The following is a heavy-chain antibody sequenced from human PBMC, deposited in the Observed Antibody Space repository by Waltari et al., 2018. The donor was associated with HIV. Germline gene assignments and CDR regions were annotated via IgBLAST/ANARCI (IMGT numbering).Heavy chain of an antibody. V-gene: IGHV4-30-4*08. CDR2: IYYTGST. CDR1: GASVTSRDHY. Sequence: QVPLQESGPRLVKPSQTLSVTCTVSGASVTSRDHYCTGIRQAPGGGLEWIGYIYYTGSTYYSPSLKSRLSMSLDKSKNQFSLRLTSVTAADTAIYYCAREVYCSGASCPTHYFFDFWGQGILVPVSS. CDR3: AREVYCSGASCPTHYFFDF. D-gene: IGHD2-15*01. J-gene: IGHJ4*02.